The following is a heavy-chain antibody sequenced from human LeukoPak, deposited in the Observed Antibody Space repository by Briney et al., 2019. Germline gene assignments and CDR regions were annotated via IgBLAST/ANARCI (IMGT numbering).Heavy chain of an antibody. CDR2: IIPIFGTA. V-gene: IGHV1-69*13. CDR3: ARDRRNAGTTVY. J-gene: IGHJ4*02. Sequence: ASVKVSCKASGGTFSGYAISWVRQAPGQGLEWMGGIIPIFGTANYAQKFQGRVTITADESTSTAYMELSSLRSEDTAVYYCARDRRNAGTTVYWGQGTLVTVSS. CDR1: GGTFSGYA. D-gene: IGHD1-7*01.